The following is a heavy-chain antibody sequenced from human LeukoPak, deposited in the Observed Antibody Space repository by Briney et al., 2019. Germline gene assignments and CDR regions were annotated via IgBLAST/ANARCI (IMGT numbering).Heavy chain of an antibody. CDR2: IYSGGST. Sequence: GGSLRLSCAASGFTVSSNYMSWVRQAPGKGLEWVSVIYSGGSTYYADSVKGRFTISRHNSKNTLYLQMNSLRAEGTAVYYCAREVYDSSGYHFDYWGQGTLVTVSS. CDR1: GFTVSSNY. V-gene: IGHV3-53*04. J-gene: IGHJ4*02. CDR3: AREVYDSSGYHFDY. D-gene: IGHD3-22*01.